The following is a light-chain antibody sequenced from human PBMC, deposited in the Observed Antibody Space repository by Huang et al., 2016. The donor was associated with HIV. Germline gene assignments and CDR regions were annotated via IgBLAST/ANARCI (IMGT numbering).Light chain of an antibody. CDR2: CAS. CDR3: QQYGSSPWT. J-gene: IGKJ1*01. Sequence: EIVLTQSPGTLCLSPGDRATRSCRASQSGSSIYLAWYQQTPGQAPRLLIYCASSRATCLPDSFIGSGSGTDFTLTISRLEPEDFAVYYCQQYGSSPWTFGQGTKVEIK. V-gene: IGKV3-20*01. CDR1: QSGSSIY.